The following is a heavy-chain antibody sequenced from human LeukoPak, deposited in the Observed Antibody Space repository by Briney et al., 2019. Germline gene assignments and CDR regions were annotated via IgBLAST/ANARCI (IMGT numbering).Heavy chain of an antibody. CDR3: AKEDIDILTGYYSLDY. V-gene: IGHV3-30*18. D-gene: IGHD3-9*01. CDR1: GFTFSSYG. CDR2: ISYDGGSK. Sequence: PGRSLRLSCAASGFTFSSYGMHWVRQAPGKGLEWVAVISYDGGSKYYADSVKGRFTISRDNSKNTLYLQMNSQRAEDTAVYYCAKEDIDILTGYYSLDYWGQGTLVTVSS. J-gene: IGHJ4*02.